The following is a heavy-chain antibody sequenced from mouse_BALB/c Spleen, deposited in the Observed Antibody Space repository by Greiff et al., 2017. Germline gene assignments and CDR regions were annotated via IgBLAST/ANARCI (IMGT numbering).Heavy chain of an antibody. CDR2: INPSSGYT. Sequence: QVQLKQSAAELARPGASVKMSCKASGYTFTSYTMHWVKQRPGQGLEWIGYINPSSGYTEYNQKFKDKTTLTADKSSSTAYMQLSSLTSEDSAVYYCAREARATLFAYWGQGTLVTVSA. CDR1: GYTFTSYT. D-gene: IGHD3-1*01. J-gene: IGHJ3*01. V-gene: IGHV1-4*02. CDR3: AREARATLFAY.